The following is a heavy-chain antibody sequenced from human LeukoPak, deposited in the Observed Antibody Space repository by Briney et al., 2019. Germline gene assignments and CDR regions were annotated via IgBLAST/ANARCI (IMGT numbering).Heavy chain of an antibody. CDR2: ISTSTGDT. J-gene: IGHJ4*02. CDR3: ARVSWFDELPNY. D-gene: IGHD3-10*01. V-gene: IGHV1-18*01. Sequence: ASVKVSCKTSGYSFTLYGISWVRQAPGQGPEWMGWISTSTGDTKYTQKFQGRVTLTTDTSTSTAYMELSSLRSDDTAVYYCARVSWFDELPNYWGQGTLVSVSS. CDR1: GYSFTLYG.